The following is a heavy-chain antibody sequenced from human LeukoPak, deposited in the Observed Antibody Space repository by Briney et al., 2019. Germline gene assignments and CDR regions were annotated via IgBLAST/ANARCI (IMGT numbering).Heavy chain of an antibody. D-gene: IGHD3-10*01. CDR2: MNPNNGNT. V-gene: IGHV1-8*01. CDR3: ARGEWFGELPNS. CDR1: GYSFTCHD. J-gene: IGHJ5*02. Sequence: ASVKVSCKASGYSFTCHDFNWVRQAAGQGLDWMGWMNPNNGNTGYVQKFQGRVTMTRNISISTAYMELSSLRSEDTAVYYGARGEWFGELPNSWGQGALVTVSS.